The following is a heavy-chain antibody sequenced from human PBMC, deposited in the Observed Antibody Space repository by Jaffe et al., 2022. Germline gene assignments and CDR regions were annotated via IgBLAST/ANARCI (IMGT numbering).Heavy chain of an antibody. Sequence: QVQLQESGPGLVKPSGTLSLTCAVSGGSISSSNWWSWIRQPPGKGLEWIGEIYHSGSTNYNPSLKSRVTISVDKSKNQFSLKLSSVTAADTAVYYCARPTYDSSGYYYQGRKWYFDLWGRGTLVTVSS. CDR2: IYHSGST. CDR1: GGSISSSNW. D-gene: IGHD3-22*01. CDR3: ARPTYDSSGYYYQGRKWYFDL. J-gene: IGHJ2*01. V-gene: IGHV4-4*02.